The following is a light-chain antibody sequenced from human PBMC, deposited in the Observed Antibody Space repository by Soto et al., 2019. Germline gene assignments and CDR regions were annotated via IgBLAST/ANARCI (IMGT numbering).Light chain of an antibody. V-gene: IGLV1-40*01. J-gene: IGLJ7*01. CDR3: QSYDSSLSAL. CDR2: GNS. CDR1: SSNIGAGYD. Sequence: QSVLTQPPSMSGAPGQRVTISCTGSSSNIGAGYDVHWYQQLPGTAPKLLIYGNSNRPSGVPDRVSGSKSGTSASLAITGLQAEDEADYYCQSYDSSLSALFGGGTQLTVL.